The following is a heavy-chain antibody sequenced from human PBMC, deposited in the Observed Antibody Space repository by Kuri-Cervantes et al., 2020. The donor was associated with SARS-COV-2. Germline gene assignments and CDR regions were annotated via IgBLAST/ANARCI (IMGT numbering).Heavy chain of an antibody. CDR2: IKQDGSEK. D-gene: IGHD6-19*01. Sequence: GESLKISCAASGFTFCSYWMSWDRQAPGRGLEWLDNIKQDGSEKYYVDSVKGRFTISRDNAKNSLYLQLNSLRAEATAVYYCARDSAGTVDYWGQGTLVTVSS. CDR3: ARDSAGTVDY. J-gene: IGHJ4*02. CDR1: GFTFCSYW. V-gene: IGHV3-7*03.